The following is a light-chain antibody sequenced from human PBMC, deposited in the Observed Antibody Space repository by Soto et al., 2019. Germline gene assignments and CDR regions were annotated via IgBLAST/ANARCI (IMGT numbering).Light chain of an antibody. V-gene: IGKV3-20*01. CDR2: GAS. J-gene: IGKJ3*01. Sequence: EIVLTQSPGTLSLSPGESATLSCKASESIYINSFAWYYQKPGHPPSLLIYGASTRATGIPDRFSGSGSWTDFVLSIDRLEVEDSGIYYCQQYGASPFTFGPGTRVDIK. CDR3: QQYGASPFT. CDR1: ESIYINS.